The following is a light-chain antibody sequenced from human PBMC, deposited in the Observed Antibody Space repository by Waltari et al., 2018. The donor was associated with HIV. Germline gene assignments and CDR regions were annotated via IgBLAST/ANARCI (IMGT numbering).Light chain of an antibody. CDR1: QTVSSTY. Sequence: EIVLTQSPGTLSLSPGERATLSCRASQTVSSTYLAWYQQKPGQPPRLLIYWASTRESGVPDRFNGSGSGTDFTLTISSLQAEDVAVYYCQQYYNTPITFGQGTRLAIK. V-gene: IGKV3-20*01. CDR2: WAS. CDR3: QQYYNTPIT. J-gene: IGKJ5*01.